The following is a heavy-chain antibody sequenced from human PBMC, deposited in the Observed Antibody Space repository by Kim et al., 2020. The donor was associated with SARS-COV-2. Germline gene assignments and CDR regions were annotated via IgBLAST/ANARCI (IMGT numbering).Heavy chain of an antibody. CDR1: GFTFSSYG. V-gene: IGHV3-30*18. CDR3: AKDIRIKPINWNYLNAFDI. D-gene: IGHD1-7*01. CDR2: ISYDGSNK. J-gene: IGHJ3*02. Sequence: GGSLRLSCAASGFTFSSYGMHWVRQAPGKGLEWVAVISYDGSNKYYADSVKGRFTISRDNSKNTLYLQMNSLRAEDTAVYYCAKDIRIKPINWNYLNAFDIWGQGTMVTVSS.